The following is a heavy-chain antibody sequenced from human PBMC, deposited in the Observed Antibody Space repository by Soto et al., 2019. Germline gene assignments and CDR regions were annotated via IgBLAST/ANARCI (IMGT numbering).Heavy chain of an antibody. CDR1: GFTLRTYW. Sequence: GGSLRLSCVASGFTLRTYWMAWVRQTPGKGLEFVANIRQDGNEINYVDSVKGRFTISRDNAKNSLFLQMNSLRDEDTAVYYCGTDQWGGAFDIGGQGTMVTVSS. CDR3: GTDQWGGAFDI. CDR2: IRQDGNEI. D-gene: IGHD3-10*01. J-gene: IGHJ3*02. V-gene: IGHV3-7*01.